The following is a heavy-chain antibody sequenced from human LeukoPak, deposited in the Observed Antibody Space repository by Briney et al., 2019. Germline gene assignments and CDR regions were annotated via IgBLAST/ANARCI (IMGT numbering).Heavy chain of an antibody. J-gene: IGHJ6*02. CDR1: GFTFSGYY. D-gene: IGHD6-19*01. Sequence: GGSLRLSCAASGFTFSGYYMSWVRQAPGKGLEWVANIKQDGRNRYYVDSVKGRFTISRDNVKNSLYLQMNSLRAEDTAVYYCARDGGAVAGTNYYYYGMDVWGQGTTVTVSS. CDR2: IKQDGRNR. V-gene: IGHV3-7*01. CDR3: ARDGGAVAGTNYYYYGMDV.